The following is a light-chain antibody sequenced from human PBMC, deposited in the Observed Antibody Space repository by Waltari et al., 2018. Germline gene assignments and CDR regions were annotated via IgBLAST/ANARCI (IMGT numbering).Light chain of an antibody. Sequence: DIQMTQSPSSLSASVGDRVTITCQASQDISNYLNWYQQKPGKAPKLLIYDASNLETGVPSRFSGSGSGTDFTFTISSLQPEDIATYYCQQCDNRPLTFGGGTKVEIK. CDR2: DAS. CDR3: QQCDNRPLT. J-gene: IGKJ4*01. V-gene: IGKV1-33*01. CDR1: QDISNY.